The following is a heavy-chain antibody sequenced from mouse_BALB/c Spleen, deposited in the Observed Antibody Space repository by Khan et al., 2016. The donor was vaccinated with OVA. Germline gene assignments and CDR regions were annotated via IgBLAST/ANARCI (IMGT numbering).Heavy chain of an antibody. CDR2: IDPATGNV. CDR3: TRTEEHDYGSDAMDY. Sequence: VQLQQSGAEVVKPGASVKLSCTASGFNIKDTYIHWVKPRPEQGLEWIGRIDPATGNVKYDPKFQGKATITADTSSNTAYLHLTSLTSEDTAFYYGTRTEEHDYGSDAMDYWGRGTAVTVSS. V-gene: IGHV14-3*02. CDR1: GFNIKDTY. D-gene: IGHD1-2*01. J-gene: IGHJ4*01.